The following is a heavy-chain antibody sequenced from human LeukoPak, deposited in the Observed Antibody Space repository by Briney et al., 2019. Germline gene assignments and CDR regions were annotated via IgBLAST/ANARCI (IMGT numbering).Heavy chain of an antibody. CDR1: GYTFTSYY. CDR2: VNPSGGST. J-gene: IGHJ5*02. V-gene: IGHV1-46*01. D-gene: IGHD3-10*01. Sequence: GASVKVSCKASGYTFTSYYMHWVRQAPGQGLEWMGIVNPSGGSTTYAQNFQGRVTMTRDTSTSTVYMELSSLRSEDTAVYYCARDLAVRGITTGWFDPWGQGTLVTVSS. CDR3: ARDLAVRGITTGWFDP.